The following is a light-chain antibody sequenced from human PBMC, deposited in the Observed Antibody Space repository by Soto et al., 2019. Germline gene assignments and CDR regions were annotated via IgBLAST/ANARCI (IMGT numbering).Light chain of an antibody. J-gene: IGLJ3*02. CDR2: GVS. Sequence: QSVLTQPASVSGPPGQSITISCTGTSSDVGSYNYVSWYQQHPGKAPKLIIYGVSNRPSGVSNRFSGSKSGNTASLTISGLQAEDEADYYCTSYTSSSTLRVFGGGTKSPS. CDR3: TSYTSSSTLRV. CDR1: SSDVGSYNY. V-gene: IGLV2-14*01.